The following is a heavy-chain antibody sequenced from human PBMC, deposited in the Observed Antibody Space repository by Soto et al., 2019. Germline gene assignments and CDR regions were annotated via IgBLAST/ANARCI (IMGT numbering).Heavy chain of an antibody. D-gene: IGHD6-6*01. V-gene: IGHV1-69*13. CDR1: GCTFSSYA. CDR3: ASPSSSPRYYYYYGMEV. J-gene: IGHJ6*02. CDR2: IIPIFGTA. Sequence: SVKVSCKACGCTFSSYAISWVRQARGQGLEWMGGIIPIFGTANYAQKFQGRVTITADESTSTAYMELSSLRSEDTAVYYCASPSSSPRYYYYYGMEVWDQGTTVTVSS.